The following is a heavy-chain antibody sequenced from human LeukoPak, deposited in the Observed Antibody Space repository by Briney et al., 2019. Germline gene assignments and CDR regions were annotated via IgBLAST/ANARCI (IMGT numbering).Heavy chain of an antibody. V-gene: IGHV3-21*01. J-gene: IGHJ6*02. CDR2: ISSSSSYI. D-gene: IGHD3-22*01. CDR3: ARPHYYDSSGWRYYYYGMDV. Sequence: GGSLRLSCAASGFTFSSYSINWVRQAPGKGLEWVSSISSSSSYIYYADSVKGRFTISRDNAKNSLYLQMNSLRAEDTAVYYCARPHYYDSSGWRYYYYGMDVWGQGTTVTVSS. CDR1: GFTFSSYS.